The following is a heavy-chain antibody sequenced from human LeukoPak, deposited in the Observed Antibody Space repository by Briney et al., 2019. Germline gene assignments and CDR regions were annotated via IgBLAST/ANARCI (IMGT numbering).Heavy chain of an antibody. V-gene: IGHV3-20*04. D-gene: IGHD6-19*01. J-gene: IGHJ3*02. Sequence: RPGGSLRLSCAASGFTFDDYGMSWVRQAPGKGLEWVSGINWNGGSTGYADSVKGRFTISRDNAKNSLYLQMNSLRAEDTALCYCGRDNERAVAGLGAFDILCQGTIVTASS. CDR2: INWNGGST. CDR3: GRDNERAVAGLGAFDI. CDR1: GFTFDDYG.